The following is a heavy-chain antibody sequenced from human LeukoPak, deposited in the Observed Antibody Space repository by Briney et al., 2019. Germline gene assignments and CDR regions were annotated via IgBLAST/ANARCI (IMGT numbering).Heavy chain of an antibody. J-gene: IGHJ4*02. CDR3: ARSHGRYASGRYYFDY. D-gene: IGHD6-19*01. Sequence: PSETLSLTCTVSGGSISSSTYYWTWIRQPPGKGLEWIGTMSYGGNTYYNPSLTSRVTISVDTSKNQFSLSLNSVTAADTAVYYCARSHGRYASGRYYFDYWGQGTLVTVSS. CDR1: GGSISSSTYY. CDR2: MSYGGNT. V-gene: IGHV4-39*01.